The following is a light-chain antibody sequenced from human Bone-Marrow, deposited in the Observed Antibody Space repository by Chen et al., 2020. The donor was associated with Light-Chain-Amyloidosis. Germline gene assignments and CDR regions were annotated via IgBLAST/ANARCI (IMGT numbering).Light chain of an antibody. Sequence: QSALTQPPSASGSPGQSVTISCTGTSSDVGAYDYVSWYQQYPGKAPRLMIYEVNKPPSGVTDRFSASKSANTASLTVSGLQAEDEADYYCSAHGGANNFYVFGSGTKVTVL. CDR1: SSDVGAYDY. CDR3: SAHGGANNFYV. J-gene: IGLJ1*01. V-gene: IGLV2-8*01. CDR2: EVN.